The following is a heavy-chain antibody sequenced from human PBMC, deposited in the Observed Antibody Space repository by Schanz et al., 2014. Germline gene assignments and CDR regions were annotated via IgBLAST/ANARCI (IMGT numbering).Heavy chain of an antibody. CDR3: ARTASHEGSRGYIPHYAVPH. V-gene: IGHV1-2*02. CDR2: IDPNSGGT. J-gene: IGHJ4*03. D-gene: IGHD3-10*01. CDR1: GNTLSAYY. Sequence: QVQLVQSGAEVKKPGASVKVSCKASGNTLSAYYIHWIRQAPGQGLEWMGWIDPNSGGTNYAQKFQGRVTMTSDTSITTVYMEVNSLTSDDTAVFYCARTASHEGSRGYIPHYAVPHWGQGTVVIVSS.